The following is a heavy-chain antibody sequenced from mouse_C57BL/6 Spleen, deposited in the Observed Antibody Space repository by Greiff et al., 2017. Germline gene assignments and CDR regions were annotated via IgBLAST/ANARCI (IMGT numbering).Heavy chain of an antibody. CDR2: IYPGDGDT. Sequence: QVQLQQSGAELVKPGASVKISCKASGYAFSSYWMNWVKQRPGKGLEWIGQIYPGDGDTNYNGKFKGKATLTADKSSSTAYMQLSSLTSEDSAVYFCARENQNYYGSSPFAYWGQGTLVTVSA. V-gene: IGHV1-80*01. J-gene: IGHJ3*01. CDR3: ARENQNYYGSSPFAY. D-gene: IGHD1-1*01. CDR1: GYAFSSYW.